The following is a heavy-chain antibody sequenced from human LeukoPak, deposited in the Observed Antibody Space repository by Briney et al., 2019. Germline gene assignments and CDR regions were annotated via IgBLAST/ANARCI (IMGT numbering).Heavy chain of an antibody. D-gene: IGHD6-13*01. V-gene: IGHV4-34*01. CDR2: INHSGST. Sequence: KPSETLSLTCAVYGGSFSGYYWSWIRQPPGKGLEWIGEINHSGSTNYNPSLKSRVTISVDTSKNQFSLKLSSVTAADTAVYYCARDLGSSWARWGQGTLVTVSS. CDR1: GGSFSGYY. CDR3: ARDLGSSWAR. J-gene: IGHJ4*02.